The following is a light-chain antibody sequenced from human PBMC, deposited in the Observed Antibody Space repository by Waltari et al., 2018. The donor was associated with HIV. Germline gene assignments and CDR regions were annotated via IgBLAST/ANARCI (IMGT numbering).Light chain of an antibody. V-gene: IGKV1-39*01. CDR2: DAS. CDR1: QTVTNK. CDR3: QQTYSSPLT. J-gene: IGKJ3*01. Sequence: IQMTQSPSSLSASVGDTVTITCRASQTVTNKVTWYQQKPGKAPKVVIYDASCLQNGVPPRFSGSGSGTAFTLTITGLQPDDFASYFCQQTYSSPLTFGPGTKVDIE.